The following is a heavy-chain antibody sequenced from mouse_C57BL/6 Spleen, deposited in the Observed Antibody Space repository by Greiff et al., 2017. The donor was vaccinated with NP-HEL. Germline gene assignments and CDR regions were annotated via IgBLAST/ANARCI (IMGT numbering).Heavy chain of an antibody. J-gene: IGHJ3*01. CDR3: ARKYDEDWFAY. V-gene: IGHV1-26*01. D-gene: IGHD2-14*01. CDR1: GYTFTDYY. CDR2: INPNNGGT. Sequence: VQLQQSGPELVKPGASVKISCKASGYTFTDYYMNWVKQSHGKSLEWIGDINPNNGGTSYNQKCKGKATLTVDKSSSTAYMELRSLTSEDSAVYYCARKYDEDWFAYWGQGTLVTVSA.